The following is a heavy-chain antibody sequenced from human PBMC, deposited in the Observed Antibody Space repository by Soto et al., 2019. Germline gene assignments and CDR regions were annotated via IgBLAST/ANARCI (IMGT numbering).Heavy chain of an antibody. V-gene: IGHV4-39*01. CDR2: IYYSGST. J-gene: IGHJ6*03. D-gene: IGHD6-13*01. CDR3: ARLAAAGNYYYYYMDV. Sequence: QLQLQESGPGLVKPSETLSLTCTVSGGSISSSSYYWGWIRQPPGKGLEWIGSIYYSGSTYYNPALKSGVTISVDTTKKQFSLKLSTVPAADTAVYYCARLAAAGNYYYYYMDVWGKGTTVTVSS. CDR1: GGSISSSSYY.